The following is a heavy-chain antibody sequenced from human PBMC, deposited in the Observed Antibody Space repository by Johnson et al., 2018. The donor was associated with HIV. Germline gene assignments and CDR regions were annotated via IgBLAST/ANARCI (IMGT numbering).Heavy chain of an antibody. CDR3: AKDLEEGQQWLIGAFDI. Sequence: VQLVESGGGLVQPGGSLRLSCAASGFTFSSYAMSWVRQAPGKGLEWVSVIYSGGSTYYADSVKGRFTISRDNSKNTLYLQMNSLRAEDTAVYYCAKDLEEGQQWLIGAFDIWGQGTMVTVSS. CDR1: GFTFSSYA. V-gene: IGHV3-66*01. CDR2: IYSGGST. D-gene: IGHD6-19*01. J-gene: IGHJ3*02.